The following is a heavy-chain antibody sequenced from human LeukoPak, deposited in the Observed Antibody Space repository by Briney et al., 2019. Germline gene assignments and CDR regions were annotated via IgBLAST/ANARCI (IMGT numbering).Heavy chain of an antibody. Sequence: PGGSLRLSCAASGFTFSSYWMHWVRQGPGKGLEWVSLIASSGGSTYYADSVKGRFTISRDNSKNTLSLQMNSLRVEDTAIYYCAKDIQLSTWGLGTMVTVSS. CDR1: GFTFSSYW. CDR2: IASSGGST. V-gene: IGHV3-23*01. CDR3: AKDIQLST. D-gene: IGHD5-24*01. J-gene: IGHJ3*01.